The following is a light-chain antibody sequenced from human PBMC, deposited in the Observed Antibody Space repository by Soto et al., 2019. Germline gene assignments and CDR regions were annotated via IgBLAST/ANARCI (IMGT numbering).Light chain of an antibody. V-gene: IGLV2-11*01. CDR3: CSYAGSSTWV. CDR1: GNDVGGYNY. CDR2: DVN. J-gene: IGLJ3*02. Sequence: QSALTQPRSVSGSPGQSVTISCTGTGNDVGGYNYVSWYQQHPGKAPKLLISDVNKRPSGVPDRFSGSKSGNTASLIISGLQAEDEADYYCCSYAGSSTWVFGGGTKLTVL.